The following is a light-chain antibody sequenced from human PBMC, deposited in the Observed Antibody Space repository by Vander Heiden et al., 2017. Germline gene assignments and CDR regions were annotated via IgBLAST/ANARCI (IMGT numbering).Light chain of an antibody. V-gene: IGKV1-39*01. Sequence: GDSVTITCRSSRYINNHLNWYQQSPEKVPKLLIYASSSLGGGVPSRLRGSVSGRDFSLTINGLQPEDSATYYCQQSYGTSRTFGQGTKVEIQ. CDR3: QQSYGTSRT. CDR2: ASS. CDR1: RYINNH. J-gene: IGKJ1*01.